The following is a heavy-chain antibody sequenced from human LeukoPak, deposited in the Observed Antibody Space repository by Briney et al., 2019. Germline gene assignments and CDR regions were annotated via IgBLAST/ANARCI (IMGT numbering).Heavy chain of an antibody. V-gene: IGHV3-53*01. J-gene: IGHJ4*02. CDR2: IYSGGST. CDR1: GFTVSSNY. CDR3: MKLPTMIIVIDTDFEY. D-gene: IGHD2-21*01. Sequence: GGSLRLSCAASGFTVSSNYMSWVRQAPGKGLEWVSIIYSGGSTFYADSVKGRFTISRDNSKNTLYLQMNNVRAEDTALYYCMKLPTMIIVIDTDFEYWGQGAQVTVSS.